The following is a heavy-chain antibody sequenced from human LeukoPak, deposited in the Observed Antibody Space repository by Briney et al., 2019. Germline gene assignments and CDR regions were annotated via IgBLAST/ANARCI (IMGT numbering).Heavy chain of an antibody. V-gene: IGHV3-23*01. CDR2: ISGSGDDT. CDR1: GFPFSSYA. D-gene: IGHD2-15*01. J-gene: IGHJ5*01. Sequence: GGSLRLSCAVSGFPFSSYAMSWVRQAPGKGLEWVSGISGSGDDTYYAASVKGRFTVSRDTSKNTLYLQMNSLRAEDTAVYYCAKLGGTSTYSHLDSWGHGTLVTVSS. CDR3: AKLGGTSTYSHLDS.